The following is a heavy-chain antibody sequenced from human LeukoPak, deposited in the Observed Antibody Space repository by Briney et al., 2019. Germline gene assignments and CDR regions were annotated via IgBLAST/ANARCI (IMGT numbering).Heavy chain of an antibody. CDR1: GASISGITNY. CDR2: VDYTGTT. J-gene: IGHJ4*02. V-gene: IGHV4-39*02. Sequence: IPSETLSLTCSVSGASISGITNYWGWIRQPPGKGLEWIGSVDYTGTTFYNPSLKSRVTVSVDTSKNHFSLRLTSVTAADTAVYYCVPGGVHYDAFDYWGQGTLVTVSS. CDR3: VPGGVHYDAFDY. D-gene: IGHD3-16*01.